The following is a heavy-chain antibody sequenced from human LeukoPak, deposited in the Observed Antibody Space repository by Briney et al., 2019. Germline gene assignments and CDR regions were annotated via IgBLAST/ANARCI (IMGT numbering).Heavy chain of an antibody. CDR1: GYTFTSYG. D-gene: IGHD3-10*01. Sequence: ASVKVSRKASGYTFTSYGISWVRQAPGQGLEWMGWISAYNGKTNYAQKFQGRITMTTDTSTSTAYMELRSLRSDDTAVYYCAREGYYGSGSYPYYYGMDVWGRGTTVTVSS. CDR3: AREGYYGSGSYPYYYGMDV. V-gene: IGHV1-18*01. J-gene: IGHJ6*02. CDR2: ISAYNGKT.